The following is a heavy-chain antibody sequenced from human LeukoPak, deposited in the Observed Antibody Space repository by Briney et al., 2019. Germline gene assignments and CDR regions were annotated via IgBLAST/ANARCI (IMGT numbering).Heavy chain of an antibody. D-gene: IGHD5-18*01. Sequence: PSETLSLTCTVSGCSISSSSYYWGWIRQPPGKGLEWIGSIYYSGNTYYNPSLKSRVTISVDTSKTQFYLKLSSVTAADTAVYYCARRLWGYSYGEVGYWGQGTLVTVSS. CDR2: IYYSGNT. CDR3: ARRLWGYSYGEVGY. CDR1: GCSISSSSYY. V-gene: IGHV4-39*01. J-gene: IGHJ4*02.